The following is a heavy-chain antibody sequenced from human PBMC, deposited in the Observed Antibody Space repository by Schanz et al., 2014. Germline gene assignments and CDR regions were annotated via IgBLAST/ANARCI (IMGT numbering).Heavy chain of an antibody. CDR1: GFMFSSYG. J-gene: IGHJ4*02. Sequence: VQLVESGGGLVQPGGSLRLSCAASGFMFSSYGMHWVRQAPGKGLEWVSFIYIGGNTYYADSVKGRFTISRDNSKNTLYLQMNGLRGEDTAVYYCVRDSFFAFDYWGQGTLVTVSP. D-gene: IGHD3-3*01. V-gene: IGHV3-NL1*01. CDR2: IYIGGNT. CDR3: VRDSFFAFDY.